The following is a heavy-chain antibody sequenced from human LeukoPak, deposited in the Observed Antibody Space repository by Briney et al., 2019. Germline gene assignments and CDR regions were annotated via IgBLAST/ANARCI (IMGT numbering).Heavy chain of an antibody. CDR3: ARGGSSGWFSNWFDP. CDR2: INPNSGGT. V-gene: IGHV1-2*02. Sequence: VASVKVSCKASGYTFTGYYMHWVRQAPGQGLEWMGWINPNSGGTNYAQKFQGRATMTRDTSISTAYMELSRLRSDDTAVYYCARGGSSGWFSNWFDPWGQGTLVTVSS. D-gene: IGHD6-19*01. CDR1: GYTFTGYY. J-gene: IGHJ5*02.